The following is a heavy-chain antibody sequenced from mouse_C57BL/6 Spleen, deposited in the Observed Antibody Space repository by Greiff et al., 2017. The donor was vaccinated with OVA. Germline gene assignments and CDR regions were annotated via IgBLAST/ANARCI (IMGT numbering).Heavy chain of an antibody. V-gene: IGHV1-62-2*01. J-gene: IGHJ4*01. CDR2: FHPGSGSI. CDR1: GYTFTEYT. D-gene: IGHD3-2*02. CDR3: ARHEDGAAQEHYAMDY. Sequence: QVQLKQSGAELVKPGASVKLSCKASGYTFTEYTIHWVKQRSGQGLEWIGWFHPGSGSIKYNEKFKDKATLTADKSSSTVYMELSRLTSEDSAVYFCARHEDGAAQEHYAMDYWGQGTSVTVSS.